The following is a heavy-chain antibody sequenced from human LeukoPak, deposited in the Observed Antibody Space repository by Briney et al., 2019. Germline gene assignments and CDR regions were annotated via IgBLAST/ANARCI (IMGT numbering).Heavy chain of an antibody. Sequence: SETLSLTCTVSGGSIGSDYWTWIRQPPGKGLEYIGYIYYTGGTNYNPSLKSRVTISVDTSKNQFSLKLSSVTAADTAVYYCASPGLYYYGSGPLDYWGQGTLVTVSS. D-gene: IGHD3-10*01. J-gene: IGHJ4*02. CDR1: GGSIGSDY. CDR3: ASPGLYYYGSGPLDY. V-gene: IGHV4-59*08. CDR2: IYYTGGT.